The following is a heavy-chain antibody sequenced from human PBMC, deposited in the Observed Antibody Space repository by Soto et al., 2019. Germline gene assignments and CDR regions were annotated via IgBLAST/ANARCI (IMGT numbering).Heavy chain of an antibody. V-gene: IGHV3-23*01. Sequence: EVQLLESGGGLVQPGGSLRLSCAASGFTFSSYAMSWVRQAPGKGLEWVSAISGSGGSTYYADSVKGRFTISRDNSKIXXYXQXXSLRAEDTAVYYCAKDRGMYDYVWGSYRPRDAFDIWGQGTMVTVSS. D-gene: IGHD3-16*02. J-gene: IGHJ3*02. CDR3: AKDRGMYDYVWGSYRPRDAFDI. CDR1: GFTFSSYA. CDR2: ISGSGGST.